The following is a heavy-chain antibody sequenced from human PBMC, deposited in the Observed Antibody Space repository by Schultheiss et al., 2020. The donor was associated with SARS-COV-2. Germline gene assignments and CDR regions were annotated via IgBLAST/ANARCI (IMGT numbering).Heavy chain of an antibody. CDR2: IYYSGST. CDR3: ARDVGSWFDP. J-gene: IGHJ5*02. D-gene: IGHD1-26*01. V-gene: IGHV4-59*01. Sequence: GSLRLSCTVSGGSISSYYWSWIRQPPGKGLEWIGYIYYSGSTNYNPSLKSRVTISVDTSKNQFSLKLSSVTAADTAVYYCARDVGSWFDPWGQGTLVTVSS. CDR1: GGSISSYY.